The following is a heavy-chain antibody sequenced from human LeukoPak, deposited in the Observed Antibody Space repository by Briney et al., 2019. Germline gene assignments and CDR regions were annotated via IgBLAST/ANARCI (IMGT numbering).Heavy chain of an antibody. J-gene: IGHJ3*02. Sequence: GGSLRLSCAASGFTFRNAWMSWVRQAPGKGLEWVGRIKSKRNGETTDYATPVKGRFTISRDDSKNTLYLQMSSLKIEDTAVYYCTTDCGSSNCYGDGAFDIWGQGTTVTVSS. D-gene: IGHD2-2*01. V-gene: IGHV3-15*01. CDR3: TTDCGSSNCYGDGAFDI. CDR2: IKSKRNGETT. CDR1: GFTFRNAW.